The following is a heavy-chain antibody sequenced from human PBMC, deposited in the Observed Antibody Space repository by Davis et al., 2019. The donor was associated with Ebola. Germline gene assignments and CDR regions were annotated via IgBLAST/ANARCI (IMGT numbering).Heavy chain of an antibody. Sequence: SETLSLTCTVSGGSISSSYWSWIRQPPGKGLEWIGYIYYSGSTNYNPSLKSRVTISVDTSKNQFSLKLSSVTAADTAVYYCARGNNLGDGHYYYYGMDVWGQGTTVTVSS. J-gene: IGHJ6*02. CDR1: GGSISSSY. CDR3: ARGNNLGDGHYYYYGMDV. V-gene: IGHV4-59*12. D-gene: IGHD5-24*01. CDR2: IYYSGST.